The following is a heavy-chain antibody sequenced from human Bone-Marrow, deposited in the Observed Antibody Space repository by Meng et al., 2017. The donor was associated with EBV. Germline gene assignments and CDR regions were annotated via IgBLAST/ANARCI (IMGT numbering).Heavy chain of an antibody. CDR3: SRDLAGPFDD. V-gene: IGHV3-74*01. Sequence: VQLVESGGALVPPRGSLRLSCATSGFSFSNYWMHWVRQAPGKGLVWVARTNEDGGITTYADSVKGRFIISRDNTRNTLYLQMYGLRDDDTGVYFCSRDLAGPFDDWGQGTLVTVSS. CDR1: GFSFSNYW. J-gene: IGHJ4*02. CDR2: TNEDGGIT.